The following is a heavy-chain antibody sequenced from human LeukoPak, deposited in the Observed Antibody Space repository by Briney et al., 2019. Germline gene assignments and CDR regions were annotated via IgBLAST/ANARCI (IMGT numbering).Heavy chain of an antibody. D-gene: IGHD3-10*01. Sequence: PSQTLSLTCTVSGGSISSGDYYWGWIRQPPGKGLEWIGYMFYSGSTNYNPSLKSRVTISVDASKNQFSLKLTSVSAADTAVYYCARDRAPVTMIRGAPGGFDPWGQGTLVTVSS. V-gene: IGHV4-61*08. J-gene: IGHJ5*02. CDR1: GGSISSGDYY. CDR3: ARDRAPVTMIRGAPGGFDP. CDR2: MFYSGST.